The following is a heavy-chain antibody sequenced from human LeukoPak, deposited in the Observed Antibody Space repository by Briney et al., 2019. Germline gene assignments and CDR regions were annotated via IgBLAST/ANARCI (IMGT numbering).Heavy chain of an antibody. CDR1: GFTFTSHG. D-gene: IGHD1-26*01. J-gene: IGHJ4*02. V-gene: IGHV3-30*04. CDR2: TSYDGSKK. CDR3: ARDRSGTYSVDY. Sequence: GGSLRLSCAASGFTFTSHGMHWVRQAPGKGPEWVADTSYDGSKKDYADSVKGRFTISRDDSENTVYLQMNSLRTEDTAVYYCARDRSGTYSVDYWGLGTLVTISS.